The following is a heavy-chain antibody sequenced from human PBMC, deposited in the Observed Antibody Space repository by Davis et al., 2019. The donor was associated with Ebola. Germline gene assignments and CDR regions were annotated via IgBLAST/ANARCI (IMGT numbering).Heavy chain of an antibody. CDR3: ARTYYYDSSGYAYWYFDL. V-gene: IGHV3-48*03. J-gene: IGHJ2*01. CDR2: ISSSGSTI. Sequence: GESLKISCAASGFTFSSYEMNWVRQAPGKGLEWVSYISSSGSTIYYADSVKGRFTISRDNAKNSLYLQMNSLRAEDTAVYYCARTYYYDSSGYAYWYFDLWGRGTLVTVSS. D-gene: IGHD3-22*01. CDR1: GFTFSSYE.